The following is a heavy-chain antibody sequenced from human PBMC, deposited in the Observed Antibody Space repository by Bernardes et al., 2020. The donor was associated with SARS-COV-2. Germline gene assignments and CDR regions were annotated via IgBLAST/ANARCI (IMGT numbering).Heavy chain of an antibody. CDR3: ARAPRDYYDSSGYYYTWFDP. CDR2: ISYDGSNK. V-gene: IGHV3-30-3*01. CDR1: GFTFSSYA. D-gene: IGHD3-22*01. Sequence: GSLRLSCAASGFTFSSYAMHWVRQAPGKGLEWVAVISYDGSNKYYADSVKGRFTIPRDNSKNTLYLQMNSLRAEDTAVYYCARAPRDYYDSSGYYYTWFDPWGQGTLVTVSS. J-gene: IGHJ5*02.